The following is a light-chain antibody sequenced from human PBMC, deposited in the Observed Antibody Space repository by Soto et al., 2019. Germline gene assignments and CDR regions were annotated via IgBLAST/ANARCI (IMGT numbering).Light chain of an antibody. J-gene: IGKJ4*01. CDR2: DAS. CDR3: QQRSNWLLT. CDR1: QSVSSY. Sequence: EIVLTQSPATLSLSPGERATLSCRARQSVSSYLAWYQQKPGQAPRLLIYDASNRATGIPARFSGSGSGTDFTLTISSLEPEDFAVYYCQQRSNWLLTFGGGTKVEIK. V-gene: IGKV3-11*01.